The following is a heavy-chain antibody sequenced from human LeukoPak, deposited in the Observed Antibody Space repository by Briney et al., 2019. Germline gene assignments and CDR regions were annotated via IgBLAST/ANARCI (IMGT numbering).Heavy chain of an antibody. Sequence: SETLSLTCTVSGGSISSGSYYWSWIRQAAGKGLEWIGRIYTSGSTNYNPSLKSRVTISVDTSKNQFSLKLSSVTAADTAVYYCARGPYDFWILGYAFDIWGQGTMVTVSS. J-gene: IGHJ3*02. CDR3: ARGPYDFWILGYAFDI. CDR1: GGSISSGSYY. V-gene: IGHV4-61*02. CDR2: IYTSGST. D-gene: IGHD3-3*01.